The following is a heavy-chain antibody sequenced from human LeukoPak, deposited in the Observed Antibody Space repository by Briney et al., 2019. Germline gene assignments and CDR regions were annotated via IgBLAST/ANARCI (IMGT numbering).Heavy chain of an antibody. D-gene: IGHD3-3*01. V-gene: IGHV1-46*01. J-gene: IGHJ5*02. CDR1: GYTFTSYH. CDR2: INPSGGST. CDR3: AREAVTIFGLVRTQTTKGPHRFDP. Sequence: ASVKVSCKASGYTFTSYHMHWVRQAPGQGLEWMGIINPSGGSTNYAQRFRGRVTMTRDMSTGTVYMELSSLTSEDTAVYYCAREAVTIFGLVRTQTTKGPHRFDPWGQGTLVTVSS.